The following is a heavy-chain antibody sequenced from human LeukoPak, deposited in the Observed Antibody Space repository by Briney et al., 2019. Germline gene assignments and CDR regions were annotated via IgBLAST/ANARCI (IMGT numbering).Heavy chain of an antibody. CDR1: GGSFSGYY. Sequence: SETLSLTCAVYGGSFSGYYWSWIRQPPGKGLEWIGEINHSGSTNYNPSLKSRVTISVDTSKNQFSLKLSSVTAADTAVYYCARGHPAYYGMDVWGQGTTVSFAS. CDR2: INHSGST. J-gene: IGHJ6*02. V-gene: IGHV4-34*01. CDR3: ARGHPAYYGMDV.